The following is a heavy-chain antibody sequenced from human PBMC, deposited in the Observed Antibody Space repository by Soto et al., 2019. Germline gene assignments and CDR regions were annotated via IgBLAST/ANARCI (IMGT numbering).Heavy chain of an antibody. CDR3: ASVDTAMVDAFDI. Sequence: SVKVSCKASGGTFSSYAISWVRQAPEQGLEWMGGIIPIFGTANYAQKFQGRVTITADKSTSTAYMELSSLRSEDTAVYYCASVDTAMVDAFDIWGQGTMVTVSS. CDR1: GGTFSSYA. V-gene: IGHV1-69*06. J-gene: IGHJ3*02. CDR2: IIPIFGTA. D-gene: IGHD5-18*01.